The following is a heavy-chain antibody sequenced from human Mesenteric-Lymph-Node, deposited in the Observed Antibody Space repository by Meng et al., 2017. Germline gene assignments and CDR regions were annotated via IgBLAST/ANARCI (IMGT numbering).Heavy chain of an antibody. J-gene: IGHJ4*02. CDR1: GFIFSSYW. CDR3: ARGMSCDF. CDR2: IKQDSSER. D-gene: IGHD5/OR15-5a*01. V-gene: IGHV3-7*01. Sequence: GGSLRLSCEGSGFIFSSYWMSWLRHVPGKGLEWVANIKQDSSERNYVGSVKGRFTISRDNAKNSLYLQMNSLRAEDMAVYYCARGMSCDFWGQGTLVTVSS.